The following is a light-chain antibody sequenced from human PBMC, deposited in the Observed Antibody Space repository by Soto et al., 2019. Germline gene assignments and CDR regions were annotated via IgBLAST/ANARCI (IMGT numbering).Light chain of an antibody. CDR1: QSLSRD. V-gene: IGKV3-15*01. CDR2: GAS. J-gene: IGKJ5*01. CDR3: QQYMNWPT. Sequence: EIVMTQSPATLSVSPGEGATLSFSASQSLSRDLAWYQQKPGQAPRLLIFGASTRVTGIPARFSGSGSGTEFTLTISSLQSEDFAVYYCQQYMNWPTFGQGTRLEIK.